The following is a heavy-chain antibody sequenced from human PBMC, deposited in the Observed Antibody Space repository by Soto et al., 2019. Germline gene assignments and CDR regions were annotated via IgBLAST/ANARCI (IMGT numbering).Heavy chain of an antibody. CDR3: ARSGIVVVPAALREGAFDI. CDR2: MNPNSGNT. Sequence: QVQLVQSGAEVKKPGASVKVSCKASGYTFTSYDINWVRQATGQGLEWMGWMNPNSGNTGYAQKFQGRVTLTRNTSISTAYMELSSLRSEDTAVYYCARSGIVVVPAALREGAFDIWGQGTMVTVSS. J-gene: IGHJ3*02. CDR1: GYTFTSYD. V-gene: IGHV1-8*01. D-gene: IGHD2-2*01.